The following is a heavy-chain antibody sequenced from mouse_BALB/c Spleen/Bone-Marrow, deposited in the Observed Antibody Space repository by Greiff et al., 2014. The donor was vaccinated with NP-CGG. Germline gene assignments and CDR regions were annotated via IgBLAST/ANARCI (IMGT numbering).Heavy chain of an antibody. V-gene: IGHV1-54*01. Sequence: QVQLKESGAELVRPGTAVNVSCKASGYAFTNYLIEWVKQRPGQGLEWIGVINPGSGGANYNEKFKGKATLTADKSSSTAYMQLSSLTSDNSAGDFCARMGRYYFDYGGQGTTLTVPS. CDR3: ARMGRYYFDY. J-gene: IGHJ2*01. D-gene: IGHD4-1*01. CDR1: GYAFTNYL. CDR2: INPGSGGA.